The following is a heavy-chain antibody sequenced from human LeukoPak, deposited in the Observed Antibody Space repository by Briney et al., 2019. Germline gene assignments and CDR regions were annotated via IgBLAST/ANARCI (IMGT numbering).Heavy chain of an antibody. Sequence: GASVTVSCKASGYTFTSYDINWVRQATGQGLEWMGWMNPNSGNTGYAQKFQGRVSMTWNTSISTAYMELSSLKSEDTAVYYCAKIGAAARRTPNPRWFDPWGQGTLVTVSS. V-gene: IGHV1-8*01. CDR3: AKIGAAARRTPNPRWFDP. CDR1: GYTFTSYD. CDR2: MNPNSGNT. D-gene: IGHD6-6*01. J-gene: IGHJ5*02.